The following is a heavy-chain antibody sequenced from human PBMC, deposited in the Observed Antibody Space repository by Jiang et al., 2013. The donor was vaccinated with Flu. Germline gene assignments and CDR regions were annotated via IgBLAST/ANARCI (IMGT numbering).Heavy chain of an antibody. Sequence: GSGLVKPSQTLSLTCTVSGGSMINNDHYWSWIRQPPGKGLEWIGYTSYSGSTHYNPSLRSRTTISVDTSKNQFSLKVTSVTSADTAIYYCARETRGVVWGSRTDS. J-gene: IGHJ5*01. CDR2: TSYSGST. V-gene: IGHV4-30-4*01. D-gene: IGHD3-16*01. CDR1: GGSMINNDHY. CDR3: ARETRGVVWGSRTDS.